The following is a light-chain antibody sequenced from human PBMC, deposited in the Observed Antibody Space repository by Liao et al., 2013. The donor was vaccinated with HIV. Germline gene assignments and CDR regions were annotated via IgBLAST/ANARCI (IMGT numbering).Light chain of an antibody. J-gene: IGLJ1*01. CDR3: QAWDSSTYV. Sequence: SYVLTQSPSVSVAPGQTAEITCRGNNIGRRSVHWYQQKPGQSPVLVIYQDTKRPSGIPERFSGSNSGNTATLTISGTQAMDEADYYCQAWDSSTYVFGTGTKVTVL. CDR1: NIGRRS. CDR2: QDT. V-gene: IGLV3-9*01.